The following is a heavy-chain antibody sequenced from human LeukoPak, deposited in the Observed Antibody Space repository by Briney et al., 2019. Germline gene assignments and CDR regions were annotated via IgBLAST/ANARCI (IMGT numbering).Heavy chain of an antibody. V-gene: IGHV3-30*04. D-gene: IGHD3-10*01. J-gene: IGHJ4*02. Sequence: PGTSLRLSCATSGFTFNNYPMHWVRQAPDKGLEWVAVIGYDGRFKFHSDSVKGRFTISRDDSKNTLYLQMNSLRPEDTALYYCARDPKTGSPDYFDYWGQGTLVTVST. CDR1: GFTFNNYP. CDR2: IGYDGRFK. CDR3: ARDPKTGSPDYFDY.